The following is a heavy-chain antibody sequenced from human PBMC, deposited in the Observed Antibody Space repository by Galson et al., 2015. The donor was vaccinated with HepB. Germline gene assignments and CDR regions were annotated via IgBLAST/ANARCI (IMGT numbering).Heavy chain of an antibody. V-gene: IGHV3-15*01. CDR2: VKGKIDGETT. D-gene: IGHD4-11*01. CDR1: GLTFNNAW. CDR3: TTYSAGRPEYFQY. J-gene: IGHJ1*01. Sequence: SLRLSCADSGLTFNNAWVSWVRQAPGKGLEWVGRVKGKIDGETTDYAAPVKGRFIISRDDSGNTVYLQINSLKTEDTAVYYCTTYSAGRPEYFQYWGQGTLVTVSS.